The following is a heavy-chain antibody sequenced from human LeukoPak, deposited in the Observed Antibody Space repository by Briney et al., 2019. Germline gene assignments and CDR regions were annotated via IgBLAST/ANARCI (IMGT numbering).Heavy chain of an antibody. V-gene: IGHV4-59*08. CDR2: TYYSGST. D-gene: IGHD3-10*01. CDR1: GGSISSYY. J-gene: IGHJ6*02. CDR3: ARHNLPPTNVLLWLGDRYYYYGMDV. Sequence: KPSETLSLTCTVSGGSISSYYWSWIRQPPGKGLEWIGYTYYSGSTNYNPSLKSRVTISVDTSKNQFSLKLSSVTAADTAVYYCARHNLPPTNVLLWLGDRYYYYGMDVWGQGTTVTVSS.